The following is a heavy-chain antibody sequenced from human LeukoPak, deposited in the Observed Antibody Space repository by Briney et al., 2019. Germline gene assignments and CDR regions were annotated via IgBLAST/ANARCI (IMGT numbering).Heavy chain of an antibody. CDR3: ARENYCTNGVCWAFDP. V-gene: IGHV4-39*07. D-gene: IGHD2-8*01. CDR1: GGSISDSDYY. J-gene: IGHJ5*02. CDR2: IYYTGST. Sequence: SETLSLTCTVSGGSISDSDYYWSWIRQPPGRGLEWIGNIYYTGSTSYNPSLKSRLTFSIDTFNNQFFLHLSSVTAADTAVCYCARENYCTNGVCWAFDPWGQGALVTVSS.